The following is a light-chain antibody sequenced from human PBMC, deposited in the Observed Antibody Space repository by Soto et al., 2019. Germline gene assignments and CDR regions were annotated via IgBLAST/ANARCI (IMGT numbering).Light chain of an antibody. J-gene: IGKJ5*01. CDR2: GAS. CDR1: QSVSSN. Sequence: EIVMTQSPATLSVSPGERATLSCRASQSVSSNLAWYQQKPGQAPRLLIYGASTRATGIPARFSGSGSGTEFTLTISSLQSEDFATYYCQHYNGYPQTFGQGTRLEI. CDR3: QHYNGYPQT. V-gene: IGKV3-15*01.